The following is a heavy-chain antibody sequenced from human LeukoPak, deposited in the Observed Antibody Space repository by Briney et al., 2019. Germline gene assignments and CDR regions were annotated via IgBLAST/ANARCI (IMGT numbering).Heavy chain of an antibody. Sequence: SETLSLTCTVSGYSISSSSYYWGWIRQPPGKGLEWIGSIYYSGSTYYNPSLKSRVTISVDTSKNQFSLKLSSVTAADTAVYYCARQVRGTDYDILTGYYYWGQGTLVTVSS. V-gene: IGHV4-39*01. CDR3: ARQVRGTDYDILTGYYY. CDR1: GYSISSSSYY. CDR2: IYYSGST. J-gene: IGHJ4*02. D-gene: IGHD3-9*01.